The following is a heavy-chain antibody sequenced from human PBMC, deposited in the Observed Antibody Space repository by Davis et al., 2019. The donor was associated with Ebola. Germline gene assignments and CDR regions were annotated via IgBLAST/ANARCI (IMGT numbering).Heavy chain of an antibody. D-gene: IGHD3-10*01. V-gene: IGHV3-23*01. Sequence: PGGSLRLSCAASGFTFSSYAMSWVRQAPGKGLEWVSAISGSGGSTYYADSVKGRFTISRDNSKNTLYLQMNSLRAEDTAVYYCAKDVQVRGIIIAPQDYWGQGTLVTVSS. J-gene: IGHJ4*02. CDR2: ISGSGGST. CDR3: AKDVQVRGIIIAPQDY. CDR1: GFTFSSYA.